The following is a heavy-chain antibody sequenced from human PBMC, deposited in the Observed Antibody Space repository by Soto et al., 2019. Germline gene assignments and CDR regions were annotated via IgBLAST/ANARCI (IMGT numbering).Heavy chain of an antibody. CDR3: AVGFCGSASCSREYFQH. J-gene: IGHJ1*01. CDR2: IYHSGSP. V-gene: IGHV4-38-2*01. Sequence: ASETLSLTCAVSGYSISSGYYWAWIRQPPGKGLEWIGTIYHSGSPFHSPSLKSRVTISVDTSKNRFSLKLRSVTAADTAVYYCAVGFCGSASCSREYFQHWGQGTLVTVSS. D-gene: IGHD2-2*01. CDR1: GYSISSGYY.